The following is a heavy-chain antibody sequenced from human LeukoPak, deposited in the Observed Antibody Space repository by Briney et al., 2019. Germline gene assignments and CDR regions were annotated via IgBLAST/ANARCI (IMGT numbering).Heavy chain of an antibody. J-gene: IGHJ4*02. V-gene: IGHV3-30*02. CDR1: GFTFSSYG. CDR2: IRYDGSNK. Sequence: PGGSLRLSCAASGFTFSSYGMHWVRQAPGKGLEWVAFIRYDGSNKYYADSVKGRFTISRDNSKNTLYLQMNSLRAEDTAVYYCAKDLGVWGRKKGYYFDYWGQGTLVTVSS. D-gene: IGHD3-16*01. CDR3: AKDLGVWGRKKGYYFDY.